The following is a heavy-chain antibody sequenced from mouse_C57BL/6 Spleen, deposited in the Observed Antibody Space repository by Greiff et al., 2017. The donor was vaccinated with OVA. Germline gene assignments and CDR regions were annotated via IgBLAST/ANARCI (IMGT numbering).Heavy chain of an antibody. D-gene: IGHD2-4*01. V-gene: IGHV5-17*01. Sequence: EVQGVESGGGLVQPGGSLKLSCAASGFTFSDYGMHWVRQAPEKGLEWVAYISSGSSTIYYADTVKGRFTISRDNAKNTLFLQMTSLRSEDTAMYYCARTMITRYFDVWGTGTTVTVSS. CDR2: ISSGSSTI. J-gene: IGHJ1*03. CDR1: GFTFSDYG. CDR3: ARTMITRYFDV.